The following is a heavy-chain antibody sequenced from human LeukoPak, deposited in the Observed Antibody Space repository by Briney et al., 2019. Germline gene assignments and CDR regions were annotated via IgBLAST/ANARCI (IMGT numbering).Heavy chain of an antibody. CDR2: ISAYNGNT. V-gene: IGHV1-18*01. CDR1: GYTFTSYG. Sequence: ASVKVSCKASGYTFTSYGISWVRQAPGQGLEWMGWISAYNGNTNYAQKLQGRVTMTTDTSTNTAYMELRSVRSDDTAVYYCARDAPRYYYGSGSNFDYWGQGTLVTVSS. D-gene: IGHD3-10*01. CDR3: ARDAPRYYYGSGSNFDY. J-gene: IGHJ4*02.